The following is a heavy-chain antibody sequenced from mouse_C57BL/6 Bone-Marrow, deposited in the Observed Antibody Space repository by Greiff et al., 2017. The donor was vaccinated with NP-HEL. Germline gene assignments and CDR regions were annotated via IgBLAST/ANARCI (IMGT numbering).Heavy chain of an antibody. CDR1: GFTFSDYG. D-gene: IGHD1-1*02. J-gene: IGHJ4*01. CDR2: ISSGSSTI. Sequence: EVHLVESGAGLVKPGGSLKLSCAASGFTFSDYGMHWVRQAPEKGLEWVAYISSGSSTIYYADTVKGRFTISRDNAKNTLFLQMTRLRSEDTAMYYCEREGMGSYVDYYAMDYWGQGTSVTVSS. V-gene: IGHV5-17*01. CDR3: EREGMGSYVDYYAMDY.